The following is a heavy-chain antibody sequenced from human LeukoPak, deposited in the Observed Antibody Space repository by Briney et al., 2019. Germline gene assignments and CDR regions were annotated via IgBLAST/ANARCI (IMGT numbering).Heavy chain of an antibody. V-gene: IGHV1-18*01. Sequence: ASVKVSCKASGYTFTSYDINWVRQATGQGLEWMGWISAYNGNTNYAQKLQGRVTMTTDTSTSTAYMELRSLRSDDTAVYYCARAHDYGDNWGFVHYYYYMDVWGKGTTVTVSS. D-gene: IGHD4-17*01. CDR3: ARAHDYGDNWGFVHYYYYMDV. J-gene: IGHJ6*03. CDR2: ISAYNGNT. CDR1: GYTFTSYD.